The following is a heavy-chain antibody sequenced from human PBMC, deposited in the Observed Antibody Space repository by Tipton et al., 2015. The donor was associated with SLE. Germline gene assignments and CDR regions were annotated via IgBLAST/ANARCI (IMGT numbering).Heavy chain of an antibody. CDR1: GGSISSSSYY. Sequence: LRLSCTVSGGSISSSSYYWGWIRQPPGKGLEWIGSIYYSGSTYYNPSLKSRVTISVDTSKNQFSLKLSSVTAADTAVYYCARVSRIVALDYWGQGTLVTVSS. J-gene: IGHJ4*02. CDR3: ARVSRIVALDY. CDR2: IYYSGST. V-gene: IGHV4-39*07. D-gene: IGHD5-12*01.